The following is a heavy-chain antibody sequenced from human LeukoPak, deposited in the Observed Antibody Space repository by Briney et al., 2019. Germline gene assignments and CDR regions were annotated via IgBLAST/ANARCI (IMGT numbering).Heavy chain of an antibody. CDR3: SRVRRDGYNPLDC. J-gene: IGHJ4*02. V-gene: IGHV4-59*08. CDR1: GGSISSNY. CDR2: IYYPGSA. D-gene: IGHD5-24*01. Sequence: ETLSLTCTVTGGSISSNYWGWIRQTPGKGLERIGYIYYPGSANYNPSLKSRVTISLDTSNKQLSLKLSSVTAAYTAVYYCSRVRRDGYNPLDCWGQGTLVTVFS.